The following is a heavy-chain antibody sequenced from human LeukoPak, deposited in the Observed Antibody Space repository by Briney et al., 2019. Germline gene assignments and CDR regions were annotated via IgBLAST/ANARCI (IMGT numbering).Heavy chain of an antibody. CDR1: GGSISSYY. D-gene: IGHD1-26*01. J-gene: IGHJ3*01. CDR3: ARVRIGETSYDASDV. Sequence: PSETLPLTCTVSGGSISSYYWTWIRQPPGKGLEWIGDIYITGSTNYNPYLKRRATMSVDTSKNQFSLRLSSVTAADTAVYYCARVRIGETSYDASDVWGLGTMVTVSS. V-gene: IGHV4-59*13. CDR2: IYITGST.